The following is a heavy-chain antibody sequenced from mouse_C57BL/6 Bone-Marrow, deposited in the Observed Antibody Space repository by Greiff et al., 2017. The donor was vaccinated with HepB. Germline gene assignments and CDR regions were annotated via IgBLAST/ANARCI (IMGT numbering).Heavy chain of an antibody. J-gene: IGHJ4*01. V-gene: IGHV1-81*01. CDR3: ARSGDGYPYYAMDY. Sequence: VKLQESGAELARPGASVKLSCKASGYTFTSYGISWVKQRTGQGLEWIGEIYPRSGNTYYNEKFKGKATLTADKSSSTAYMELRSLTSEDSAVYFCARSGDGYPYYAMDYWGQGTSVTVSS. CDR1: GYTFTSYG. CDR2: IYPRSGNT. D-gene: IGHD2-3*01.